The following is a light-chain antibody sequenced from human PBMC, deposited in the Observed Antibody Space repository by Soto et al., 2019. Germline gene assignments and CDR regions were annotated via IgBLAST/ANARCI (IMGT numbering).Light chain of an antibody. J-gene: IGKJ1*01. CDR3: QQYGSSRT. CDR1: QSVSSSY. CDR2: GAS. Sequence: DIVLTQSPGTLSLSPGERATLSCRASQSVSSSYLAWYQQKRGLAPRLLIYGASSRATGIPDRFSGSGSGTDFTLTISRLEPEDFAVYYCQQYGSSRTFGQGTKVEIK. V-gene: IGKV3-20*01.